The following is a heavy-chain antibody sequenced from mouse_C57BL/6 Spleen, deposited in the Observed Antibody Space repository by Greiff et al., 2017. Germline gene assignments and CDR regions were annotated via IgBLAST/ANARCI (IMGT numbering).Heavy chain of an antibody. CDR3: AKGIYYYGSSYRYYAMDY. J-gene: IGHJ4*01. V-gene: IGHV2-3*01. Sequence: VNVVESGPGLVAPSQSLSITCTVSGFSLTSYGVSWVRQPPGKGLEWLGVIWGDGSTNYHSALISRLSISKDNSKSQVFLKLNSLQTDDTATYYCAKGIYYYGSSYRYYAMDYWGQGTSVTVSS. CDR1: GFSLTSYG. CDR2: IWGDGST. D-gene: IGHD1-1*01.